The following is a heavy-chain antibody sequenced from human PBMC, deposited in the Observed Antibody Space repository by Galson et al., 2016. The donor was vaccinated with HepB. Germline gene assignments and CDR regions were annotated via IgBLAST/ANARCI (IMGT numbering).Heavy chain of an antibody. CDR1: GHSFISYW. CDR2: IDPSDSYT. Sequence: QSGAEVKKPGESLRISCKGSGHSFISYWISWVRQMPGKGLEWIGRIDPSDSYTRYSPSFEGHVSMSVDRSISTAYLQWSSLKASDTAMYFCARRGCGGDCPFDYWGQGTLVTVSS. V-gene: IGHV5-10-1*01. J-gene: IGHJ4*02. CDR3: ARRGCGGDCPFDY. D-gene: IGHD2-21*02.